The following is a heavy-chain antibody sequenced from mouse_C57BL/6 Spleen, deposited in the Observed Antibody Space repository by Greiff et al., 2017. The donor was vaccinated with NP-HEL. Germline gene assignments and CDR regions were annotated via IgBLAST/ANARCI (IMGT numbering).Heavy chain of an antibody. D-gene: IGHD1-1*01. CDR1: GFTFSSYA. CDR2: ISDGGSYT. J-gene: IGHJ1*03. CDR3: ARLHSSPHWYFDV. V-gene: IGHV5-4*01. Sequence: EVQVVESGGGLVKPGGSLKLSCAASGFTFSSYAMSWVRQTPEKRLEWVATISDGGSYTYYPDNVKGRFTISRDNAKNNLYLQMSHLKSEDTAMYYCARLHSSPHWYFDVWGTGTTVTVSS.